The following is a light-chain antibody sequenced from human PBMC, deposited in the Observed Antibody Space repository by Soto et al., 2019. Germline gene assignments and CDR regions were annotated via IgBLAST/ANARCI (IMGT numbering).Light chain of an antibody. CDR2: GAS. CDR1: QSLSGRY. J-gene: IGKJ1*01. V-gene: IGKV3-20*01. Sequence: DTMLTQSPGTLALSPGEGATLSCRASQSLSGRYLAWYQQKPGQAPRLLIYGASTRATGIPDRFSGSGSGTDFTLTISRLEPEDFAVYYCQQYDSSPRKFGQGTKVDIK. CDR3: QQYDSSPRK.